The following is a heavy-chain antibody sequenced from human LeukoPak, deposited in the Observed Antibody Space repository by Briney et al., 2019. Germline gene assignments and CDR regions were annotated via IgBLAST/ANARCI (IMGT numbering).Heavy chain of an antibody. V-gene: IGHV3-11*01. D-gene: IGHD5-18*01. CDR2: ISSSGSTI. CDR1: GFTFSDYY. CDR3: ARAIKPIQLWFGGWFDP. J-gene: IGHJ5*02. Sequence: GGSLRLSCAASGFTFSDYYMSWIRQAPGKGLEWVSYISSSGSTIYYADSVKGRFTISRDNAKNSLYLQMNSLRAEDTAVYYCARAIKPIQLWFGGWFDPWGQGTLVTVSS.